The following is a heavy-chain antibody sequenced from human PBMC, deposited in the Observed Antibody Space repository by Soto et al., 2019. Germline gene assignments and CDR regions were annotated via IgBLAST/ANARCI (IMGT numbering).Heavy chain of an antibody. Sequence: VQLLESGGGLVQPGGSLRLSCAASGFTFSSYAMSWVRQAPGKGLEWVSAISGSGGSTYYADSVKGRFTISRDNSKNTLYLQMNSLRAEDTAVYYCAARSRTYYDFWSGYRLDYWGQGTLVTVSS. CDR3: AARSRTYYDFWSGYRLDY. D-gene: IGHD3-3*01. V-gene: IGHV3-23*01. CDR2: ISGSGGST. J-gene: IGHJ4*02. CDR1: GFTFSSYA.